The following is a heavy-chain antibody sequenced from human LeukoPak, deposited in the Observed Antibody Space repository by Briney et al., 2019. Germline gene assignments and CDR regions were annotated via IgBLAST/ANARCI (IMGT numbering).Heavy chain of an antibody. CDR1: GGSISSSNW. Sequence: PSETLSLTCAVSGGSISSSNWWSWVRQPPGKGLEWIGEIYHSGSTNYNPSLKSRVTISVDTSKNQFSLKLSSVTAADTAVYYCARGVIVVVVAALRHFDYWGQGTLVTVSS. D-gene: IGHD2-15*01. CDR2: IYHSGST. J-gene: IGHJ4*02. CDR3: ARGVIVVVVAALRHFDY. V-gene: IGHV4-4*02.